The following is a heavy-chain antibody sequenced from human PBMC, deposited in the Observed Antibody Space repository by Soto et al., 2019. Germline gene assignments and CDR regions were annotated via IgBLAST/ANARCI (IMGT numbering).Heavy chain of an antibody. CDR3: ARLGREEWALRGIDH. V-gene: IGHV5-10-1*01. Sequence: WESLKISCTGSGYNFNGYFITWGRQMPGKGLEWMGRIDPSDSYNTYSPSFQGHVTISVDKSINTVYLQWRGLRASDTAMYYCARLGREEWALRGIDHWGHGTLVTVSS. D-gene: IGHD3-3*01. CDR2: IDPSDSYN. J-gene: IGHJ4*01. CDR1: GYNFNGYF.